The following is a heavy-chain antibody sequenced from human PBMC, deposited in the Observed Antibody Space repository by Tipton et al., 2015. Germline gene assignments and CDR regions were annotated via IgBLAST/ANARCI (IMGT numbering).Heavy chain of an antibody. CDR3: ARGQDENTLGEYYTH. CDR2: IFSGGST. D-gene: IGHD3-3*01. V-gene: IGHV4-59*01. CDR1: GTSLSGFY. J-gene: IGHJ1*01. Sequence: TLSLTCTVSGTSLSGFYWTWIRQPPGKGLEWIGYIFSGGSTNSNPSVKSRVTIFLTSNKQFSLEMTSVTAADTAIYYCARGQDENTLGEYYTHWGQGTLVTVSS.